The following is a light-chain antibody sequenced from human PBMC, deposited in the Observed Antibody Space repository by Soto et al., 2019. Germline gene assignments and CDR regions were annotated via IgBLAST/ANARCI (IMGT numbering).Light chain of an antibody. CDR3: ATWDDSLTGVV. Sequence: QSVLAQPPSASGTPGQRVTISCSGSSSNIGGNYVYWYQQLPGTAPKLLIYSNFQRPSGVPDRFSGSKSGTSASLTISGVRSEDEADYYCATWDDSLTGVVFGGGTKVTVL. V-gene: IGLV1-47*02. J-gene: IGLJ2*01. CDR2: SNF. CDR1: SSNIGGNY.